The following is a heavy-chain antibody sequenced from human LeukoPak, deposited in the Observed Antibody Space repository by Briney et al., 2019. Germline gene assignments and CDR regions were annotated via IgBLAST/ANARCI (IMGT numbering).Heavy chain of an antibody. J-gene: IGHJ4*02. V-gene: IGHV3-7*01. D-gene: IGHD6-19*01. CDR2: IKQDGREK. CDR3: ARARISIAVAGTVDY. Sequence: AGGSLRLSCAASGFTFSSYWMSWVRQAPGKGLEWVANIKQDGREKYYVDSVKGRFTISRDNAKNSLYLQMNSLRAEDTAVYYCARARISIAVAGTVDYWGQGTLVTVSS. CDR1: GFTFSSYW.